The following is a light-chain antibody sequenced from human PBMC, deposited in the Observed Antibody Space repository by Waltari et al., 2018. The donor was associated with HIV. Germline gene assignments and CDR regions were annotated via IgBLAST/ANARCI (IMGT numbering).Light chain of an antibody. V-gene: IGLV3-21*02. Sequence: SYVLTQPPSVSVAPGQTAKINCAGNNIGTKSVHWYQQKPGQAPVLFVYVYLDRPSGIPARFSGSNSGNTATLTISRVEAGDEADYYCQVWDSSSDHWVFGGGTKLTVL. CDR2: VYL. J-gene: IGLJ3*02. CDR3: QVWDSSSDHWV. CDR1: NIGTKS.